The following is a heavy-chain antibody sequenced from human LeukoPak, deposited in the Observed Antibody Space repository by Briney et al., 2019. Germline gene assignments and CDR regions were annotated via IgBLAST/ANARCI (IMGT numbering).Heavy chain of an antibody. CDR3: AKDLGPLVNFDY. J-gene: IGHJ4*02. CDR2: ISGSGGST. CDR1: GFTFSNHA. V-gene: IGHV3-23*01. Sequence: GGALRLSCAASGFTFSNHAMNWVRQAPGKGLEWVTTISGSGGSTYYADSVTGRFTISRDDSKKTLYLQMNSLRAEDTAVYYCAKDLGPLVNFDYWGQGTLVTVSS. D-gene: IGHD6-6*01.